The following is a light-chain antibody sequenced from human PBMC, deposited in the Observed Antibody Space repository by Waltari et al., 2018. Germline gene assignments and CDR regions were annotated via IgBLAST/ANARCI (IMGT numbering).Light chain of an antibody. CDR3: HQYHTYLWT. V-gene: IGKV1-5*01. J-gene: IGKJ1*01. CDR1: QSISKF. CDR2: GAP. Sequence: DIQMTQSPSTLSAFVGDRVTITCRASQSISKFLAWYQLNPGKAPKLLIYGAPTLDGGVPSRFSGSGSGAEFTLTISSLQPDDVATYHCHQYHTYLWTFGQGTKVEIK.